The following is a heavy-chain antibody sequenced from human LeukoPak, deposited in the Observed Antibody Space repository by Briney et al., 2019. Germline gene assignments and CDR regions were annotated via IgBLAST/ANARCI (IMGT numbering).Heavy chain of an antibody. CDR3: ARGRLMWLLDY. J-gene: IGHJ4*02. V-gene: IGHV4-34*01. CDR1: GGSFSGYY. D-gene: IGHD3-22*01. Sequence: SETLSLTCAVYGGSFSGYYWSWIRQPPGKGLEWIGEINHSGSTNYNPSLKSRVTISVDTSKNQFSLRLSSVTAADTAVYYCARGRLMWLLDYWGQGTLVTVSS. CDR2: INHSGST.